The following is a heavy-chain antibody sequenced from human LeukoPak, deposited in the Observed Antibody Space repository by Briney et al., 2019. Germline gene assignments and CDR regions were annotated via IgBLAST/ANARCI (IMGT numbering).Heavy chain of an antibody. CDR1: GFTVSSNS. Sequence: PGGSLRLSCTVSGFTVSSNSMSWVRQAPGKGLEWVSFIYSGGSTQYSDSVKGRFTISRDNSKNTLYLQMNSLRAEDTAVYYCARLREIPVFGVVTKSTSYFDYWGQGTLVTVSS. D-gene: IGHD3-3*01. V-gene: IGHV3-53*01. CDR3: ARLREIPVFGVVTKSTSYFDY. J-gene: IGHJ4*02. CDR2: IYSGGST.